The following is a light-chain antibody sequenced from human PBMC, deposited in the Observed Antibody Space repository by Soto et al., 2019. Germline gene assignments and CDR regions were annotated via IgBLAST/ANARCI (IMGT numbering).Light chain of an antibody. CDR2: AVS. J-gene: IGLJ3*02. CDR3: QAYDYSLTASV. V-gene: IGLV2-11*01. Sequence: QSALTQPRSVSGSPGQSVTISCTRTSSYIGPYDHVAWYQQHPGKAPKLIIFAVSKRPSGVPDRFSGSKSGNTASLTISGLQAEDEADYYCQAYDYSLTASVFGGGTKLTVL. CDR1: SSYIGPYDH.